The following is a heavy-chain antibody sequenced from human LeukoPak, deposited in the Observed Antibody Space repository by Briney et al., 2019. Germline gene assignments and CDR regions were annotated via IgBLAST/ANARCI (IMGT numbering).Heavy chain of an antibody. CDR1: GYTFTDYY. V-gene: IGHV1-69-2*01. CDR3: ATGPGAYCGGDCYSTLDY. CDR2: VDPEDGET. Sequence: ATVKISCKVSGYTFTDYYMHWVQQAPGKGLEWMGLVDPEDGETIYAEKFQGRVTITADTSTDTAYMELSSLRSEDTAVYHCATGPGAYCGGDCYSTLDYWGQGTLVTVSS. J-gene: IGHJ4*02. D-gene: IGHD2-21*01.